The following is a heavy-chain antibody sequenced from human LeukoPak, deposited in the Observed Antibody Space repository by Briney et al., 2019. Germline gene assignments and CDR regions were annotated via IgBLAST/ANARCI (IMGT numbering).Heavy chain of an antibody. CDR2: ISSSSSTI. Sequence: PGGSLRLSCAAPGFTFSTYSMNWVRRAPGKGLEWVSYISSSSSTIYYADSVKGRFTISRDNAKNSVFLQMNSLRAEDTAVYYCAGSFDTRTHYYYYMDVWGKGTTVTVSS. V-gene: IGHV3-48*01. CDR3: AGSFDTRTHYYYYMDV. CDR1: GFTFSTYS. J-gene: IGHJ6*03. D-gene: IGHD3-16*01.